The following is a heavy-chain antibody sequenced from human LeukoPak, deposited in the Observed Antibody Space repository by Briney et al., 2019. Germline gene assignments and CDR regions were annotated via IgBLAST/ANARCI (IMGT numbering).Heavy chain of an antibody. J-gene: IGHJ4*02. CDR2: IYHTGSR. CDR1: GASITSYY. D-gene: IGHD5-12*01. CDR3: ASGYDGLFEY. V-gene: IGHV4-59*08. Sequence: SETLSLTCTVSGASITSYYWSWIRQSPGKGLEWVGYIYHTGSRNSNPSLKSRVTMSVGTSKSLFSLKLSSVTAADTAVYYCASGYDGLFEYWGQGTLVSVSS.